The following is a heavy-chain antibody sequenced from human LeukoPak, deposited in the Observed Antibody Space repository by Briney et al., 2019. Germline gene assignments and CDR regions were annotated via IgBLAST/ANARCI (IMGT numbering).Heavy chain of an antibody. V-gene: IGHV3-48*03. CDR3: AELGITMIGGV. Sequence: GGSLRLSCVASGFTFSSYEMNWVRQAPGKGLEWVSYISSSGSTIYYADSVKGRFTISRDNAKNSLYLQMNSLRAEDTAVYYCAELGITMIGGVWGKETTVTISS. CDR1: GFTFSSYE. D-gene: IGHD3-10*02. CDR2: ISSSGSTI. J-gene: IGHJ6*04.